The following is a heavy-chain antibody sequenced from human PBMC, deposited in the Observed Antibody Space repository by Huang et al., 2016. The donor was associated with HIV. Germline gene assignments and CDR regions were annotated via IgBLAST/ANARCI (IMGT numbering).Heavy chain of an antibody. CDR2: ISYDGSNK. CDR3: AKDGADEEWDIDY. D-gene: IGHD1-26*01. Sequence: VQLVESGGGVVQPGRSLRLACAASGFSFSTYGLHWGRQAPEKGLEWVAVISYDGSNKYYAHSVKGRFTISRDTSENKVYLQMNSLRHEDTAVYYCAKDGADEEWDIDYWGQGTLVTVSS. J-gene: IGHJ4*02. CDR1: GFSFSTYG. V-gene: IGHV3-30*18.